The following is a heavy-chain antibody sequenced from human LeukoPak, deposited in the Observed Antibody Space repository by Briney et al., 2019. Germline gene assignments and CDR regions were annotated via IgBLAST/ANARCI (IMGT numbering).Heavy chain of an antibody. V-gene: IGHV3-21*01. CDR2: ISSSSSYI. J-gene: IGHJ6*03. CDR3: AREEVENYYGSGSYPYYYYYMDV. Sequence: GGSLRLSCAASGFTFSSYSMNWVRQAPGKGLEWVSSISSSSSYINYADSVEGRFTISRDNAKTSLYLQMNSLRAEDTAVYYCAREEVENYYGSGSYPYYYYYMDVWDKGTTVTVSS. D-gene: IGHD3-10*01. CDR1: GFTFSSYS.